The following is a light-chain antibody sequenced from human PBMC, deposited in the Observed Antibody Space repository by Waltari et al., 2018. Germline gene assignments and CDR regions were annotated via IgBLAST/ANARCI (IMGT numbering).Light chain of an antibody. CDR3: QQANSVPLT. Sequence: DIQLTQSPSSVSASVGDRVTITCRASQGITTWLAWYQQKPGTAPNLLIYAASNLQSGVPSRFSGSGSGTDFTFTISSLQPEDFATYYCQQANSVPLTFGGGTKVEIK. CDR1: QGITTW. V-gene: IGKV1-12*01. J-gene: IGKJ4*01. CDR2: AAS.